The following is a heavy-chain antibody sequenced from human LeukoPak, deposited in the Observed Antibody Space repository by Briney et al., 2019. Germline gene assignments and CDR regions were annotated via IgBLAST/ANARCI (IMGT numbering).Heavy chain of an antibody. D-gene: IGHD2-2*01. J-gene: IGHJ5*02. CDR3: ARLPAAINGYFDP. CDR2: ISGGGAGT. Sequence: GGSLRLSCAASGFTFSSYALSWVRQAPGKGLEWVSAISGGGAGTYYADSVKGRFTISRDNSKNTLYLQMYSLRAEDTAVYYCARLPAAINGYFDPWGQGTLVTVSS. V-gene: IGHV3-23*01. CDR1: GFTFSSYA.